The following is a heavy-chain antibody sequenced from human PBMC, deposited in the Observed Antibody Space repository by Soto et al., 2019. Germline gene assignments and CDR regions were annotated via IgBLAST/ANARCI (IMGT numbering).Heavy chain of an antibody. D-gene: IGHD2-2*01. CDR1: GYTLTELS. Sequence: ASVKVSCKVSGYTLTELSMHWVRKAPGKGLERIGGFDPEDGETIYAQKFQGRVTMTEDASTDTAYTELSSLRSEDTAGYYFATADQEVPTAMFTRRAFDIWGQGTMVTVSS. CDR2: FDPEDGET. CDR3: ATADQEVPTAMFTRRAFDI. J-gene: IGHJ3*02. V-gene: IGHV1-24*01.